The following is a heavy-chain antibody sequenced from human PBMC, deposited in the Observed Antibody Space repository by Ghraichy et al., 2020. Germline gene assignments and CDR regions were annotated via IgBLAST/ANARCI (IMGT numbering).Heavy chain of an antibody. J-gene: IGHJ3*02. Sequence: GGSLRLSCAASGFTFSSYSMNWVRQAPGKGLEWVSYISSSSSTIYYADSVKGRFTISRDNAKNSLYLQMNSLRDEDTAVYYCAREPFAAAYSSSHDAFDIWGQGTMVTVSS. D-gene: IGHD6-13*01. CDR2: ISSSSSTI. V-gene: IGHV3-48*02. CDR1: GFTFSSYS. CDR3: AREPFAAAYSSSHDAFDI.